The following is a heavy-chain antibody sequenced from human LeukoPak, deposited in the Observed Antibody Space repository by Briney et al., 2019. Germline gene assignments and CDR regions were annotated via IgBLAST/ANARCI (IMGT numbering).Heavy chain of an antibody. CDR1: AGSFSGYY. CDR2: INHSGST. Sequence: SETLSLTCAVYAGSFSGYYWSWIRQPPGKGLEWIGEINHSGSTIYSSSLKSRVTISVDTSKNQFSLKLSSVTAADTAVYYCARGPGSGWYSAEYYFDYWGQGTLVTVSS. D-gene: IGHD6-19*01. J-gene: IGHJ4*02. V-gene: IGHV4-34*01. CDR3: ARGPGSGWYSAEYYFDY.